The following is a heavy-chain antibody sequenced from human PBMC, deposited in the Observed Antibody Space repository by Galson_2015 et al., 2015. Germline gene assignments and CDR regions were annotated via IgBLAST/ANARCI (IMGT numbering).Heavy chain of an antibody. J-gene: IGHJ4*02. CDR3: ASFDSSGFARGY. CDR1: GYTFTSYD. D-gene: IGHD3-22*01. V-gene: IGHV1-8*01. CDR2: MNPNSGNT. Sequence: SVKVSCKASGYTFTSYDINWVRQATGQGLEWMGWMNPNSGNTGYAQKFQGRVTMTRNTSISTAYMELSSLRSEDTAVYYCASFDSSGFARGYWGQGTLVTVSS.